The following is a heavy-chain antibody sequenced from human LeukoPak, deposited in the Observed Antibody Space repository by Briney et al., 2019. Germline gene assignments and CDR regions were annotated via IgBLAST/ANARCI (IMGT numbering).Heavy chain of an antibody. Sequence: SETLSLTCTVSGGSISSYYWSWIRQPPGKGLEWIGYIYYSGSTNYNPSLKSRVTISVDTSKNQFSLKLSSVTAADTAVYYCAREGRLVGATTTDYWGQGTLVTVSS. D-gene: IGHD1-26*01. CDR3: AREGRLVGATTTDY. J-gene: IGHJ4*02. CDR2: IYYSGST. V-gene: IGHV4-59*01. CDR1: GGSISSYY.